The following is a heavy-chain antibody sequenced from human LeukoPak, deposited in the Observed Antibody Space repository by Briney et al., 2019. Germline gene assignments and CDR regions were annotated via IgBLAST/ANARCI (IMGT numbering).Heavy chain of an antibody. Sequence: GVLRLSCAASGFTFSSYEMNWVRQAPGKGLEWVSYISSSGSTIYYADSVKGRFTISRDNAKNSLYLQMNSLRAEDTAVYYCARDRLYLMVYAIEGDGMDVWGQGTTVTVSS. CDR1: GFTFSSYE. J-gene: IGHJ6*02. CDR3: ARDRLYLMVYAIEGDGMDV. V-gene: IGHV3-48*03. CDR2: ISSSGSTI. D-gene: IGHD2-8*01.